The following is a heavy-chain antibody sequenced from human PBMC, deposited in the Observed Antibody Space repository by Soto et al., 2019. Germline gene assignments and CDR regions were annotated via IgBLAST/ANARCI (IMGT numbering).Heavy chain of an antibody. CDR3: ARDDYYASSGYYNRRYYYGMDV. Sequence: HPGGSLRLSCAASGFTFSSYWMSWVRQAPGKGLEWVANIKQDGSEKYYVDSVKGRFTISRDNAKNSLYLQMNSLRAEDTAVYYCARDDYYASSGYYNRRYYYGMDVWGQGTTVTVSS. CDR1: GFTFSSYW. CDR2: IKQDGSEK. J-gene: IGHJ6*02. D-gene: IGHD3-22*01. V-gene: IGHV3-7*01.